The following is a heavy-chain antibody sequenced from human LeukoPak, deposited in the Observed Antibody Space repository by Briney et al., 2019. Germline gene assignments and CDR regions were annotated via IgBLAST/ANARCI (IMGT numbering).Heavy chain of an antibody. CDR1: GFAFSDSW. J-gene: IGHJ3*02. Sequence: GGSLRLSCAASGFAFSDSWMTWIGQAPGKGLEWVAFIKGDGRAKEYVASVKGRFTISRDHANNSLFLQMNRLRAEDTAVYYCARDRGWIQHDIWGQGTMVTVSS. V-gene: IGHV3-7*01. CDR3: ARDRGWIQHDI. CDR2: IKGDGRAK. D-gene: IGHD5-18*01.